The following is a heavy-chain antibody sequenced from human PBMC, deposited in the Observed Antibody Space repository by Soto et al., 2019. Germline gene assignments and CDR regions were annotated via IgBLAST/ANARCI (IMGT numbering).Heavy chain of an antibody. CDR1: GESISIDAYY. D-gene: IGHD3-3*01. J-gene: IGHJ6*01. Sequence: TLSVTCSFSGESISIDAYYGSWIRQHPGKGLEWIGYISNSERTYYNPSLRSQIIISVDTSKNQLSLKLSSVTAEDTAVYYCARENDFYINGMDVWGQGTTVTVSS. CDR3: ARENDFYINGMDV. CDR2: ISNSERT. V-gene: IGHV4-31*01.